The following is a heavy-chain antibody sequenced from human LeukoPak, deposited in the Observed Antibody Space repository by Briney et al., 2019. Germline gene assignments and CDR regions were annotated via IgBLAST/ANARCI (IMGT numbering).Heavy chain of an antibody. Sequence: PGRSLRLSCAASGFTFSSYGMHWVRQAPGKGLEWVAVISYDGSNKYYADSVKGRFTISRDNSKNTLYLQMNSLRAEDTAVYYCAKPSIAYAPRSPFDYWGQGTLVTVSS. J-gene: IGHJ4*02. V-gene: IGHV3-30*18. CDR3: AKPSIAYAPRSPFDY. CDR1: GFTFSSYG. CDR2: ISYDGSNK. D-gene: IGHD6-6*01.